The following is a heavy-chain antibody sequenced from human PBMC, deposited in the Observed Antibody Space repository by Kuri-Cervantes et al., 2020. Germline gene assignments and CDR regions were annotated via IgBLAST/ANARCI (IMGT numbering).Heavy chain of an antibody. D-gene: IGHD5-18*01. CDR2: IRYDGSNK. CDR1: GFTFSSYG. CDR3: AKDASRGYSYGYGVNFDY. J-gene: IGHJ4*02. V-gene: IGHV3-30*02. Sequence: GGSLRLSCAASGFTFSSYGMHWVRQAPGKGLEWVAVIRYDGSNKYYADSVKGRFTISRDNSKNTLYLQMSSLRAEDTAVYYCAKDASRGYSYGYGVNFDYWGQGTLVTVSS.